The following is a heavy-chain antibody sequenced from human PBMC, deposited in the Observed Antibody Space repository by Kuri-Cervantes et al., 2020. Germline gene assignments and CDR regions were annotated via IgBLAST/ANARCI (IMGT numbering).Heavy chain of an antibody. CDR3: ARAGPHYGDNIGYFDY. D-gene: IGHD4-17*01. Sequence: GESLKISCAASGFTFSDYYMSWIRQAPGKGLEWVSYISSSGSTIYYADSVKGRFTISRDNFKNTLYLQMNSLRTGDTAVYYCARAGPHYGDNIGYFDYWGQGTLVTVSS. CDR2: ISSSGSTI. V-gene: IGHV3-11*04. CDR1: GFTFSDYY. J-gene: IGHJ4*02.